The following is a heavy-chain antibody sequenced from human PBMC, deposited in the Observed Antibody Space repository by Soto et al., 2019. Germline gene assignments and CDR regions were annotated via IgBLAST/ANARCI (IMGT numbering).Heavy chain of an antibody. Sequence: QVQLVQSGAEVKKPGSSVKVSCKASGGTFSNYPISWVRQAPGHGLEWMGGIIPIFGTVNYAQKFQGRVTITADESTSTAYMELSSLRSEDTAVYYCARGNHRWLQLWYFDLWGRGTLVIVSS. CDR3: ARGNHRWLQLWYFDL. V-gene: IGHV1-69*12. D-gene: IGHD5-12*01. CDR1: GGTFSNYP. CDR2: IIPIFGTV. J-gene: IGHJ2*01.